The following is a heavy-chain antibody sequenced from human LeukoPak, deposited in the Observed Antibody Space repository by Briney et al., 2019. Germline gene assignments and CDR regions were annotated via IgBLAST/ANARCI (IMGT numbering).Heavy chain of an antibody. CDR3: ARSRLHPIIFDY. V-gene: IGHV4-34*01. CDR1: GGSFSGYY. D-gene: IGHD5-24*01. J-gene: IGHJ4*02. CDR2: INRSGST. Sequence: SETLSLTCAVYGGSFSGYYWSWIRQPPGKGLEWIGEINRSGSTNCNPSLKSRVTISVDTSKTQFSLKLSSVTAADTAVYYCARSRLHPIIFDYWGQGTLVTVSS.